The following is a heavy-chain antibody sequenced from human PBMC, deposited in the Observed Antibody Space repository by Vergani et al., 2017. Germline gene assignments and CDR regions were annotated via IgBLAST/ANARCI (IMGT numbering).Heavy chain of an antibody. Sequence: EVQLVESGGGLVQPGGSLRLSCAASGFTFSSYEMNWVRQAPGKGLEWVSYISSSGSTIYYADSVKGRCTISRDNAKNSLYLQMNSLRAEDTAVYYCAREEYLLGGEAKGYAFDIWGQGTMVTVSS. CDR2: ISSSGSTI. CDR3: AREEYLLGGEAKGYAFDI. D-gene: IGHD3-16*01. V-gene: IGHV3-48*03. J-gene: IGHJ3*02. CDR1: GFTFSSYE.